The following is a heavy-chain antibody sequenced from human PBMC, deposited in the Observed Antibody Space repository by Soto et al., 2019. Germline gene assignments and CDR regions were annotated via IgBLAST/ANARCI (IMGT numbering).Heavy chain of an antibody. V-gene: IGHV1-69*01. J-gene: IGHJ6*02. CDR2: IITISDTT. Sequence: QVQLVQSGAEVQKPGSSVKVSCKASGGTFSSYAISWVRQAPGQGLEWMGGIITISDTTNYAQKFQGRVTIGADESTSTAYMELSSLRSEDTAVYYCARSQGSSTSLENYYYYYYGMDVWGQGTTVTVSS. CDR1: GGTFSSYA. CDR3: ARSQGSSTSLENYYYYYYGMDV. D-gene: IGHD2-2*01.